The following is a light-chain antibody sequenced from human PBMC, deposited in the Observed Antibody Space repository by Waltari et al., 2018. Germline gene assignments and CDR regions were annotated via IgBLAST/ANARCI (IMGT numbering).Light chain of an antibody. J-gene: IGLJ1*01. V-gene: IGLV2-23*02. CDR3: CSYASTDSYV. CDR1: SSDVGSYNA. Sequence: QSALTQPASVSGSPGQSITISCTGSSSDVGSYNASSWYQQHPGKAPKLLIYEVTTRPSGISYRFSGSKSGNTASLTISGLQAEDEADYYCCSYASTDSYVFGTGTKVTVL. CDR2: EVT.